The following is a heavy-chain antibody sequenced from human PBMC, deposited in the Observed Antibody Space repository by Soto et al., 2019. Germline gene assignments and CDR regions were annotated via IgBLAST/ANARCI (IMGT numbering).Heavy chain of an antibody. CDR1: GGSISSGGYF. V-gene: IGHV4-30-2*01. J-gene: IGHJ5*02. CDR2: IYHSGTT. CDR3: VRANWNRFDP. Sequence: QLQLQESGSGLVKPSQTLSLTCAVSGGSISSGGYFWSWVRQPPGKDLEWIGNIYHSGTTSYSPSLKSRVTLSVDTTKNQFSLNLTAVTAADTAVYYCVRANWNRFDPWGQGTLVTVSS.